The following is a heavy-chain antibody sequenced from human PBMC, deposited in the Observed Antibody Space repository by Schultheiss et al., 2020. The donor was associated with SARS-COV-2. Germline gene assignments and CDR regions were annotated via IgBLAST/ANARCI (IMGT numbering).Heavy chain of an antibody. CDR2: ISGSGGST. J-gene: IGHJ4*02. CDR3: AREATYYYDSSCPAGVFDY. Sequence: GGSLRLSCAASGFTFSSYAMSWVRQAPGKGLEWVSAISGSGGSTYYADSVKGRFTISRDNSKNTLYLQMNSLRAEDTAVYYCAREATYYYDSSCPAGVFDYWGQGTLVTVSS. D-gene: IGHD3-22*01. CDR1: GFTFSSYA. V-gene: IGHV3-23*01.